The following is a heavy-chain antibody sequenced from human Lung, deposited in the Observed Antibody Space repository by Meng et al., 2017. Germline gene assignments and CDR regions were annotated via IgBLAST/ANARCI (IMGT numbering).Heavy chain of an antibody. CDR1: GGSFSDYY. D-gene: IGHD4-11*01. Sequence: QVQLQQGGAGLLKPSETLSLTCVVSGGSFSDYYWSWMRQPPGKGLEWIGEINHSGSTNYNPSLESRATISVDTSQNNLSLKLSSVTAADSAVYYCARGPTTMAHDFDYWGQGTLVTVSS. V-gene: IGHV4-34*01. CDR2: INHSGST. J-gene: IGHJ4*02. CDR3: ARGPTTMAHDFDY.